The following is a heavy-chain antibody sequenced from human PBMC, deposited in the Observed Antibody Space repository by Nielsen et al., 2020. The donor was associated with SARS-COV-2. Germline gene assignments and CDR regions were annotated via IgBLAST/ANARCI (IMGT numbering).Heavy chain of an antibody. CDR3: AREEYGFGLDV. J-gene: IGHJ6*02. D-gene: IGHD2-2*01. CDR2: TFNSGNT. CDR1: GGSFSEYY. V-gene: IGHV4-30-4*01. Sequence: SETLSLTCGVYGGSFSEYYWSWIRQPPGKGLEWIGYTFNSGNTYYNPSLRSRVTMSLDTSKNQFSLILTSVTAADTAVYYCAREEYGFGLDVWGQGTTVTVSS.